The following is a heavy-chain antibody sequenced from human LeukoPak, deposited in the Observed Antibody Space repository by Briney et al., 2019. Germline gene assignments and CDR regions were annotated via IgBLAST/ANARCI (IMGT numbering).Heavy chain of an antibody. D-gene: IGHD3-16*02. J-gene: IGHJ4*02. V-gene: IGHV3-7*01. CDR3: ARDPVVDYVWGSYRSALFDY. Sequence: GGSLRLSCAASGFTFKGYWMSWVRQAPGKGLEWVANIQQDGSEKKYVDSVKGRFTISRDNAKNSLYLQMNSLRAEDTAVYYCARDPVVDYVWGSYRSALFDYWGQGTLVTVSS. CDR1: GFTFKGYW. CDR2: IQQDGSEK.